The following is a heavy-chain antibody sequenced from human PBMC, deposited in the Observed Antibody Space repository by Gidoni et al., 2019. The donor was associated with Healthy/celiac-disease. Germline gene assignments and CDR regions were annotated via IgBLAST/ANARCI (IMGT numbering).Heavy chain of an antibody. V-gene: IGHV4-38-2*01. Sequence: QVQLQESGPGLVKPSETLSLTCAVSGYSLSSGYYWGWIRQPPGKGLEWIGSIYHSGSTYYNPSLKSRVTISVDTSKNQFSLKLSSVTAADTAVYYCARGSKRSKYYDFWSGYYTLFDYWGQGTLVTVSS. CDR1: GYSLSSGYY. J-gene: IGHJ4*02. D-gene: IGHD3-3*01. CDR2: IYHSGST. CDR3: ARGSKRSKYYDFWSGYYTLFDY.